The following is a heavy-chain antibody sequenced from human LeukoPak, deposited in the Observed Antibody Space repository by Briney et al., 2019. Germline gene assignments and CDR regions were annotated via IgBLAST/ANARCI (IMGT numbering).Heavy chain of an antibody. CDR2: IYSGGST. J-gene: IGHJ6*03. Sequence: GGSLRLSCAASGFTVSSNYMSWVRQAPGKGLEWVTVIYSGGSTYYADSVKGRFTISRDNSKNTLYLQMNSLRAEDTAVYYCARDFYDDYAPPYMDVWGKGTTVTVSS. CDR3: ARDFYDDYAPPYMDV. V-gene: IGHV3-53*01. D-gene: IGHD4-17*01. CDR1: GFTVSSNY.